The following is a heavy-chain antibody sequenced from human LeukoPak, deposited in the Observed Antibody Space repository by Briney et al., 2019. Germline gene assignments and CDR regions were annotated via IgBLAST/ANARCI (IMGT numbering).Heavy chain of an antibody. J-gene: IGHJ4*02. D-gene: IGHD4/OR15-4a*01. CDR1: GFTFSGYR. CDR2: IKHDGSEK. Sequence: GGSLRLSCAASGFTFSGYRTSWVRQAPGKGLEWVANIKHDGSEKYHVDSVKGRFTISRDNSQNSLYLQMNSLRPEDTAVYYCARGAGRDHPDYWGQGTLVTVSS. CDR3: ARGAGRDHPDY. V-gene: IGHV3-7*01.